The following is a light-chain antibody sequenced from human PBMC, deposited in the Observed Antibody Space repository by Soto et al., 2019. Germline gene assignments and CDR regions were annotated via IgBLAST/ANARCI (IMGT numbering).Light chain of an antibody. V-gene: IGKV3-11*01. CDR3: QQRNNWPPSIT. CDR2: DAS. CDR1: QSVGGH. Sequence: EIVLTQSPATLFLSPGERATLSCRASQSVGGHLAWYQQKPGQAPRLLIYDASDRATGIPARFSGSGSETDFILTISSLEPDDFAVYYCQQRNNWPPSITFGQGTRLEIK. J-gene: IGKJ5*01.